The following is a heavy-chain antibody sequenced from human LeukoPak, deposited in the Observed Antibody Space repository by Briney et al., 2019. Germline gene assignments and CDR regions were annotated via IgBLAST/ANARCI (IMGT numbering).Heavy chain of an antibody. V-gene: IGHV3-74*01. D-gene: IGHD3-10*01. CDR1: GVTFRSYW. CDR2: INSDGSST. J-gene: IGHJ4*02. CDR3: ARDYYTSGSPNDF. Sequence: GGSLRLSCAASGVTFRSYWMHWVRQAPGKGLVWVSRINSDGSSTNYADSVRGRFTISRDNAKNTLYLQMNSLRADDTAVYYCARDYYTSGSPNDFWGQGTLVTASS.